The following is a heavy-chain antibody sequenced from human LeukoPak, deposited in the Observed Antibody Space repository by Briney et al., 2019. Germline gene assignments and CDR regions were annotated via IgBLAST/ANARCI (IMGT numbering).Heavy chain of an antibody. Sequence: PGGSLRLSCAASGFTVSSNYMSWVRQAPGKGLEWVAVIWYDGSKKYYADSVKGRFTISRDNSMNTLYLQMNSLRAEDTAVYYCARDRDGYCSGGSCYSGGFDVWGQGTTVTVSS. V-gene: IGHV3-33*08. J-gene: IGHJ6*02. CDR3: ARDRDGYCSGGSCYSGGFDV. CDR2: IWYDGSKK. CDR1: GFTVSSNY. D-gene: IGHD2-15*01.